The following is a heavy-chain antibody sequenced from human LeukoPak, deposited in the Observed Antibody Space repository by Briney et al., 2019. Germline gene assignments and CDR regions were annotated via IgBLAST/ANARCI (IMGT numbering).Heavy chain of an antibody. CDR1: GYTFTSYG. J-gene: IGHJ6*03. V-gene: IGHV1-18*01. D-gene: IGHD3-3*01. CDR2: ISAYNGNT. Sequence: ASVKVSCKASGYTFTSYGISWVRQAPGQGLEWMGWISAYNGNTNYAQKLQGRVTMTTDTSTSTAYMELRSLRSDDTAVYYCARLGLYDFWSGYANHYYYYYMEVWGKGTTVTVSS. CDR3: ARLGLYDFWSGYANHYYYYYMEV.